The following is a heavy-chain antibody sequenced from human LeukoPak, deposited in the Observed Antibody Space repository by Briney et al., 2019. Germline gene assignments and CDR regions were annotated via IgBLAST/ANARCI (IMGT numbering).Heavy chain of an antibody. CDR3: SSLVYSSSWPSFA. CDR1: GFTVSSNY. Sequence: PGGSLRLSCAASGFTVSSNYMSWVRQAPGKGLEWVSFIYSGGSTSYADSVKGRFTISRTNSKNTRYLRMNSLRAEDTAVDYCSSLVYSSSWPSFAWG. D-gene: IGHD6-13*01. J-gene: IGHJ5*01. CDR2: IYSGGST. V-gene: IGHV3-66*02.